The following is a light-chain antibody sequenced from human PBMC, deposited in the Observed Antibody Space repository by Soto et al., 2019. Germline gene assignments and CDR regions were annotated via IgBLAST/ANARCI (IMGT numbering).Light chain of an antibody. V-gene: IGLV2-14*01. CDR2: DVS. CDR3: SSYTSSSTLG. Sequence: QSALTQPASVSGSPGQAITISCTGTSSDVDGYNYVSWYQQHPGKAPKLVIYDVSNRPSGVSNRFSGSKSGNTASLTISGLQAEDEADYYCSSYTSSSTLGFGGGTKLTVL. CDR1: SSDVDGYNY. J-gene: IGLJ3*02.